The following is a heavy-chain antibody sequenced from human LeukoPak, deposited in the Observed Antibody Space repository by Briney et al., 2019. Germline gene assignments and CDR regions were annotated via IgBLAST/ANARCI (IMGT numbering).Heavy chain of an antibody. CDR2: IIPIFGTA. V-gene: IGHV1-69*05. CDR1: GGTLSSYA. D-gene: IGHD1-26*01. Sequence: ASVKVSCKASGGTLSSYAISWVRQAPGQGLEWMGGIIPIFGTANYAQKFQGRVTITTDESTSTAYMELSSLRSEDTAVYYCARGNGSYFDYWGQGTLVTVSS. CDR3: ARGNGSYFDY. J-gene: IGHJ4*02.